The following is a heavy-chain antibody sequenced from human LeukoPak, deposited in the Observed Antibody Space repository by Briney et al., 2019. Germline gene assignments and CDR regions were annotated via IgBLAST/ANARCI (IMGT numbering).Heavy chain of an antibody. CDR1: GFTFSSYG. J-gene: IGHJ4*02. Sequence: PGGPLRLSCAASGFTFSSYGIHWVRQAPGKGLEWVAFIRFDGSKEYYADSVKGRFTISRDNSKNTLYLQMNSLRAEDTVVYYCAKETGILTYTYGPDYWGQGTLVTVSS. V-gene: IGHV3-30*02. D-gene: IGHD5-18*01. CDR3: AKETGILTYTYGPDY. CDR2: IRFDGSKE.